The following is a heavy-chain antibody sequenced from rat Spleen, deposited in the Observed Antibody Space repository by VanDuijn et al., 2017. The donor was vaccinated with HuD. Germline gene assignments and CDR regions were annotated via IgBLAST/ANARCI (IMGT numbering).Heavy chain of an antibody. J-gene: IGHJ3*01. Sequence: EVQLVESGGGLIQPGRSLKLSCVASGFTFKNYWMTWIRQAPGKGLEWVASITNTGGSTYYRDSVKGRFTISRDNAKSTLYLQMDSLRSEDTATYYCARYNNGFAYWGQGTLVTVSS. CDR3: ARYNNGFAY. D-gene: IGHD1-10*01. CDR2: ITNTGGST. CDR1: GFTFKNYW. V-gene: IGHV5-31*01.